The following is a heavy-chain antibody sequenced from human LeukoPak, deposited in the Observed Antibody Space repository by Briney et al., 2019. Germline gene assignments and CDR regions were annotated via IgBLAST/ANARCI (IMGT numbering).Heavy chain of an antibody. CDR2: MNPNSGNT. CDR1: GCTFTSYD. J-gene: IGHJ4*02. CDR3: ARGVQEGLWFGELLWYYFDY. V-gene: IGHV1-8*01. Sequence: ASVKVSCKASGCTFTSYDINWVRQATGQGLEWMGWMNPNSGNTGYAQKFQGRVTMTRNTSISTAYMELSSLRSEDTAVYYCARGVQEGLWFGELLWYYFDYWGQGTLVTVSS. D-gene: IGHD3-10*01.